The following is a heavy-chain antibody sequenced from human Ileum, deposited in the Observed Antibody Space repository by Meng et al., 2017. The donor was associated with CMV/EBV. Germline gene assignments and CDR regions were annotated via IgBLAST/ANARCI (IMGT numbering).Heavy chain of an antibody. V-gene: IGHV2-5*02. CDR3: AYRRGGGSGWNWFGP. J-gene: IGHJ5*02. Sequence: QLTLKGSGPTGVMPTQTLTLTCTCPGFSLSTDGAGVGWIRRPPGKALEWLALIYWDDDKDYRPSLKSRLTVMKDASKNQAVLIMTEMGPMDTATYYCAYRRGGGSGWNWFGPWGQGTLVTVSS. CDR1: GFSLSTDGAG. CDR2: IYWDDDK. D-gene: IGHD6-19*01.